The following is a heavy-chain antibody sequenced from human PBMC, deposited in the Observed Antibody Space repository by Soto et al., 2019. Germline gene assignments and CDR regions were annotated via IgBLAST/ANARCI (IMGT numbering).Heavy chain of an antibody. D-gene: IGHD2-8*02. CDR3: ATRTALPHYYSPGLDV. CDR1: GASLNDYY. J-gene: IGHJ6*02. Sequence: PSETLSLTCTVSGASLNDYYWNWIRQPPGGGLEWLGFISYSGTTNYNPSLRSRVAISRDPSKNQVSLKLTSATAADTAVYYCATRTALPHYYSPGLDVWGQGATVTVSS. V-gene: IGHV4-59*01. CDR2: ISYSGTT.